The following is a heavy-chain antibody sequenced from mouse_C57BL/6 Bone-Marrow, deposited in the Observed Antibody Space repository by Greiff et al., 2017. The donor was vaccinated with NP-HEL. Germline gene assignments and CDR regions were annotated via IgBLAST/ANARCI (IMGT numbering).Heavy chain of an antibody. D-gene: IGHD1-1*01. J-gene: IGHJ1*03. CDR2: IHPNSGST. Sequence: QVQLKQSGAELVKPGASVKLSCKASGYTFTSYWMHWVKQRPGQGLEWIGMIHPNSGSTNYNEKFKSKATLTVDKSSSTAYMQLSSLTSEDSAVYYCARFGTVVRYFDVWGTGTTVTVSS. V-gene: IGHV1-64*01. CDR3: ARFGTVVRYFDV. CDR1: GYTFTSYW.